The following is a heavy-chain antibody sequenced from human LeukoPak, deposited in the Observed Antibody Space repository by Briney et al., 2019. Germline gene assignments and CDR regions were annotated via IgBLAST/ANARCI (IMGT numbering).Heavy chain of an antibody. CDR1: GYTFTSYY. CDR2: INPSGGST. Sequence: ASVKVSCKASGYTFTSYYMHWVRQAPGQGLEWMGIINPSGGSTSYAQKFQGRVTMTRDTSTSTVYIGLSSLRSEDTAVYYCARGLSGVTRSSSYYYYGMDVWGQGTTVTVSS. J-gene: IGHJ6*02. V-gene: IGHV1-46*01. D-gene: IGHD4-17*01. CDR3: ARGLSGVTRSSSYYYYGMDV.